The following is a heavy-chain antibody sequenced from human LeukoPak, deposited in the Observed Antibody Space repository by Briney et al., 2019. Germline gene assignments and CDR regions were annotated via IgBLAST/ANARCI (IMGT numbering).Heavy chain of an antibody. CDR2: ISSEGKTT. Sequence: GGSLRLSCSASGFIFSPYAMHWVRQAPGKGLEYVSSISSEGKTTYYADSVKGRFTISRDNSKNTLYLQMSSLRPEDTAVYYCARGVPYASWSGPHYSDYWGQGTLVTVSS. CDR3: ARGVPYASWSGPHYSDY. D-gene: IGHD3-3*01. J-gene: IGHJ4*02. CDR1: GFIFSPYA. V-gene: IGHV3-64D*06.